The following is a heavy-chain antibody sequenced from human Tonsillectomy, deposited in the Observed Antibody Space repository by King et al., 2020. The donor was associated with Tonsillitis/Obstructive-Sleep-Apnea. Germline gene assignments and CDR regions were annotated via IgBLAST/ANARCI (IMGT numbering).Heavy chain of an antibody. CDR1: GGSISSYY. CDR2: IYYSGST. V-gene: IGHV4-59*01. Sequence: VPLQESGPGLVKPSETLSLTCTVSGGSISSYYWSWIRQPPGKGLEWIGYIYYSGSTNYNPSLKSRVTISVDTSKNQFSLKLSSVTAADTAVYYCAREGGSYPGALDIWGQGTMVTVSS. J-gene: IGHJ3*02. D-gene: IGHD1-26*01. CDR3: AREGGSYPGALDI.